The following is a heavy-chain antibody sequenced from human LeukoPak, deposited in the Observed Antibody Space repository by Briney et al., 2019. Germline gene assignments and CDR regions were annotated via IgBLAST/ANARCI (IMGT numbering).Heavy chain of an antibody. V-gene: IGHV4-61*01. Sequence: SETLSLTCTVSGGSISSSSYYWSWIRQPPGKGLEWIGYIYYSGSTNYNPSLKSRVTISVDTSKNQFSLKLSSVTAADTAVYYCARVGADSYYYYYMDVWGKGTTVTISS. CDR3: ARVGADSYYYYYMDV. CDR1: GGSISSSSYY. CDR2: IYYSGST. D-gene: IGHD4/OR15-4a*01. J-gene: IGHJ6*03.